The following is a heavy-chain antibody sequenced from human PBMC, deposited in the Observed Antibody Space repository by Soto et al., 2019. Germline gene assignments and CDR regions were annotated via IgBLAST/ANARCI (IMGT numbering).Heavy chain of an antibody. CDR1: GFTFSSYA. CDR2: ISYDGSNK. V-gene: IGHV3-30-3*01. D-gene: IGHD3-22*01. J-gene: IGHJ6*02. CDR3: ARERWIITTPPLVYYYGMDV. Sequence: PGGSLRLSCAASGFTFSSYAMHWVRQAPGKGLEWVAVISYDGSNKYYADSVKGRFTISRDNSKNTLYLQMNSLRAEDTAVYYCARERWIITTPPLVYYYGMDVSGQGTTVTVSS.